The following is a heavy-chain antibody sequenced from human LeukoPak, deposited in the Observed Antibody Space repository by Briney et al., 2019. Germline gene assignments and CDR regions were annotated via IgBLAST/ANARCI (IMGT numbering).Heavy chain of an antibody. J-gene: IGHJ4*02. Sequence: PSETLSLTCTVSGGSISSSSYYWGWIRQPPGKGLEWIGSIYYSGSTYYNPSLKSRVTISVDTSKNQFSLKLSSVTAADTAVYYCARLLGYQLLSGMSYFDYWGQGTLVTVSS. CDR2: IYYSGST. V-gene: IGHV4-39*01. CDR1: GGSISSSSYY. D-gene: IGHD2-2*01. CDR3: ARLLGYQLLSGMSYFDY.